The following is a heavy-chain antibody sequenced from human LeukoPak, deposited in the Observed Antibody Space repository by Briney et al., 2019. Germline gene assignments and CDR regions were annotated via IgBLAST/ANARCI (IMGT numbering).Heavy chain of an antibody. CDR3: AREDVNTVTTGNWFDP. V-gene: IGHV7-4-1*02. Sequence: ASVKVSCKTSGYTFSNYDMVWVRQAPGQGLEWMGWISTNTGNPTYAQGFTGRFVFSLDTSVSTAYLEINSLTTEDTAVYYCAREDVNTVTTGNWFDPWGQGTLVTVSS. D-gene: IGHD4-17*01. CDR2: ISTNTGNP. CDR1: GYTFSNYD. J-gene: IGHJ5*02.